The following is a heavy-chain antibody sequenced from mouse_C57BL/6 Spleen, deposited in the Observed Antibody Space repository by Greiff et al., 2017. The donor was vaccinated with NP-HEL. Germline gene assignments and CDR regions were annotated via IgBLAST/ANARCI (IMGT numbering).Heavy chain of an antibody. CDR3: ARPGSSHWYFDV. J-gene: IGHJ1*03. V-gene: IGHV5-9*01. D-gene: IGHD1-1*01. Sequence: EVQLVESGGVLVKPGGSLKLSCAASGFTFSSYTMSWVRQTPEKRLEWVATISGGGGNTYYPDSVKGRFTISRDNAKNTLYLQMSSLRSEDTALYYCARPGSSHWYFDVWGTGTTVTVSS. CDR2: ISGGGGNT. CDR1: GFTFSSYT.